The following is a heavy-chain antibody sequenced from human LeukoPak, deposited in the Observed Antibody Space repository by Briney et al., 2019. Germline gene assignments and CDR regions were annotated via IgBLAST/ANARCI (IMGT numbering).Heavy chain of an antibody. D-gene: IGHD3-10*01. CDR1: GFTFSSYA. Sequence: GGSLRLSCAASGFTFSSYAMSWVRQAPGKGLEWVSAISGSGGSTYYADSVKGRFTISRDNSKNTLYLQMNSLRAEDTAVYYCAKAKESYYYGSGSYYNNYYFDYWGQGTLVTVSS. J-gene: IGHJ4*02. V-gene: IGHV3-23*01. CDR3: AKAKESYYYGSGSYYNNYYFDY. CDR2: ISGSGGST.